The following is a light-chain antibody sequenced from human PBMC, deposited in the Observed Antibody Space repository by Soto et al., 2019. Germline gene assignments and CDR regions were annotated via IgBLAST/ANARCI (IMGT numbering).Light chain of an antibody. Sequence: QSVLTQPRSVSGSPGQSVTISCTGTSSDVGGYNYVSWYQHHPGKAPKSMIYDVSKRPSGVPDRFSGSKSGNTSSLTISGLQAEDEADYYCRSYAGSYTWVFGGGTKLTVL. V-gene: IGLV2-11*01. CDR3: RSYAGSYTWV. CDR2: DVS. J-gene: IGLJ3*02. CDR1: SSDVGGYNY.